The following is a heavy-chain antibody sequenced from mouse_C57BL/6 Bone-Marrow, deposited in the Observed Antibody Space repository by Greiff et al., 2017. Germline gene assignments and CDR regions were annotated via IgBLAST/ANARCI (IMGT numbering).Heavy chain of an antibody. Sequence: QVQLQQSGAELVMPGASVKLSCKASGYTFTSYWMHWVKQRPGQGLEWIGEIDPSDSYTNYKQKFKGKSTVTVDKSSSTAYMQLSSLTTEDSAVYYCARTAYYSNYDAMDYWGQGTSVTVSS. CDR3: ARTAYYSNYDAMDY. CDR1: GYTFTSYW. CDR2: IDPSDSYT. J-gene: IGHJ4*01. D-gene: IGHD2-5*01. V-gene: IGHV1-69*01.